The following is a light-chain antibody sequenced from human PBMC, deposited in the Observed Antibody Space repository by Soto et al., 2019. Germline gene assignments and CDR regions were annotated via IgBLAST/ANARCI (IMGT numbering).Light chain of an antibody. CDR2: GNS. J-gene: IGLJ1*01. Sequence: QSVLTQPPAVSGAPGQSVTISCTVSSSNIGEGYDVHWYQQLPGTAPKLLIYGNSNRPSGVPDRFSGSKSGTSASLAITGLQAEDEADYYCQYYDSSLSGYVFGTGTKVTVL. CDR3: QYYDSSLSGYV. V-gene: IGLV1-40*01. CDR1: SSNIGEGYD.